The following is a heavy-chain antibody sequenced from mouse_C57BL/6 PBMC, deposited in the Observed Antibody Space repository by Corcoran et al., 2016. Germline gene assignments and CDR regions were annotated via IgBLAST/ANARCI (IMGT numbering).Heavy chain of an antibody. Sequence: QVQLQQSGAELVKPGASVKISCKASGYAFSSYWMNWVKQRPGKGLEWIGQIYPGDGDTNYNGKFKGKATLTADKSSSTAYMQLSSLTSEDSAVYFCARHEGEPHWYFDVWGTGTTVTVSS. J-gene: IGHJ1*03. CDR1: GYAFSSYW. CDR3: ARHEGEPHWYFDV. CDR2: IYPGDGDT. V-gene: IGHV1-80*01.